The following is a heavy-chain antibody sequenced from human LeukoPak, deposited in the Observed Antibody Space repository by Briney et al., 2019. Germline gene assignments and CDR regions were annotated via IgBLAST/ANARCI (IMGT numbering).Heavy chain of an antibody. D-gene: IGHD4-23*01. CDR2: ISYDGSDK. CDR1: GFTFSSYG. J-gene: IGHJ4*02. V-gene: IGHV3-30*03. CDR3: ARDDYGGNDYFDY. Sequence: GGSLRLSCAASGFTFSSYGMHWVRQAPGKGLEWVAVISYDGSDKNYADSVKGRFTISRDNAKNSLYLQMNSLRAEDTAVYFCARDDYGGNDYFDYWGQGTLVTVSS.